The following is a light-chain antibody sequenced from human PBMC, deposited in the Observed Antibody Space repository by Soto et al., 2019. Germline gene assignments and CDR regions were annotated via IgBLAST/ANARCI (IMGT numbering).Light chain of an antibody. CDR1: SSDVGGYNY. Sequence: SLTQPPSASGSPGQSVTISCTGTSSDVGGYNYVSWYQQHPGKAPKLMIYEVSKRPSGVPDRFSGSKSGNTASLTVSGLQAEDEADYYCSSYAGSNNYVFGTGTKVTVL. V-gene: IGLV2-8*01. J-gene: IGLJ1*01. CDR2: EVS. CDR3: SSYAGSNNYV.